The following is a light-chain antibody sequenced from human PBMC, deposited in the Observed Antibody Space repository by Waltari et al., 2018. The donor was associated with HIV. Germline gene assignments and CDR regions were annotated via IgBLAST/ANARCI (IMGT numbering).Light chain of an antibody. J-gene: IGLJ1*01. V-gene: IGLV2-23*02. CDR3: CSCPRSGIRYV. Sequence: QSALTQPASVTGSPGQSLTLSCTGTSSHVGSDYLVSWYQQHPGEAPKLIIYEVTKRPSGVSNRFSGSKSGNTASLTISGLQAEDEADYYCCSCPRSGIRYVFGTGTRVTVL. CDR1: SSHVGSDYL. CDR2: EVT.